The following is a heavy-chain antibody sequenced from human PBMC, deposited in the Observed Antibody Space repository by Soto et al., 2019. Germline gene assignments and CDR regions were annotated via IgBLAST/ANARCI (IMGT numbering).Heavy chain of an antibody. J-gene: IGHJ4*02. D-gene: IGHD1-26*01. CDR3: AHAYGGRSLY. CDR2: IYWDDSK. V-gene: IGHV2-5*02. CDR1: GFSLPTEREG. Sequence: QISWKVSGPTLMKPTQTLTQTCTFAGFSLPTEREGVGWIRQPPGKALEWLAVIYWDDSKTYRPSLKSRLTITKDTSINQVALTMTDMDPVDTATYYCAHAYGGRSLYWGQGTLVTVSS.